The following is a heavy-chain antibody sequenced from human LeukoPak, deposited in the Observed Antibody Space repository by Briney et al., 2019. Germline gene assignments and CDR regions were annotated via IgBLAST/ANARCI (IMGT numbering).Heavy chain of an antibody. Sequence: GEFLKIFFKGSEYSFTSYWIGWVRQMPGKGLEWMGIIYPGDSDTRYSPSFQGQVTISADKSISTAYLQWSSLKASDTAMYYCARQTSYGDYVAYWGQGTLVTVSS. CDR3: ARQTSYGDYVAY. V-gene: IGHV5-51*01. CDR2: IYPGDSDT. D-gene: IGHD4-17*01. J-gene: IGHJ4*02. CDR1: EYSFTSYW.